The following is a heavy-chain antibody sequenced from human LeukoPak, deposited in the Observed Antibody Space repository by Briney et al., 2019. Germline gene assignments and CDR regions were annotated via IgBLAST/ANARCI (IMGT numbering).Heavy chain of an antibody. V-gene: IGHV4-39*01. D-gene: IGHD5-12*01. CDR2: IYYSGST. J-gene: IGHJ6*02. Sequence: SETLSLTCTVSGGSISSSSYHWGWIRQPPGKGLEWIGSIYYSGSTYYNPSLKSRVTISVDTSKNQFSLKPSSVTAADTAVYYCASLRGHLRGYSGYSYYYYGMDVWGQGTTVTVSS. CDR3: ASLRGHLRGYSGYSYYYYGMDV. CDR1: GGSISSSSYH.